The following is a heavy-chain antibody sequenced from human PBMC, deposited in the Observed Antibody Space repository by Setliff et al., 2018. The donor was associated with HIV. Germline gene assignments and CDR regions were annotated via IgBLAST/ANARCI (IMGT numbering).Heavy chain of an antibody. Sequence: PSETLSLTCTVSGGSMNSHYWSWIRKSPGRGLEWIGYIYYSVSTKYNPSLKSRVSMSIDTSKNQFSLEMSSVTAADTAVYYCARGVVDYDFWSGSGDYYYMDVWGKGTTVTVSS. V-gene: IGHV4-59*11. CDR2: IYYSVST. D-gene: IGHD3-3*01. J-gene: IGHJ6*03. CDR3: ARGVVDYDFWSGSGDYYYMDV. CDR1: GGSMNSHY.